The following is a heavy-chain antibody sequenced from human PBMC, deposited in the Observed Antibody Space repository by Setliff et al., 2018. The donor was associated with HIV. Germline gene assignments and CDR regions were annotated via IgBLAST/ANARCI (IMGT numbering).Heavy chain of an antibody. J-gene: IGHJ4*02. CDR3: ARDKPSTPYFGSGSYYNRPFDY. Sequence: PGGSLRLSCAVSGFTFSRYAMHWVRQAPGKGLEWVAVISSDGSNKYYADSVKGRFTFSRDNSKNTLYLQMNSLRAEDTAVYYCARDKPSTPYFGSGSYYNRPFDYWGQGTLVTVSS. CDR2: ISSDGSNK. V-gene: IGHV3-30*04. CDR1: GFTFSRYA. D-gene: IGHD3-10*01.